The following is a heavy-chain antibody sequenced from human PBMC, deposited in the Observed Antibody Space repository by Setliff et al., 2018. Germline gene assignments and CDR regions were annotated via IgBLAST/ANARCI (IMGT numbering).Heavy chain of an antibody. J-gene: IGHJ6*02. Sequence: LSLTCTVSGGSISPYFWSWIRQPPGKGLEWIGYIYHNGNTNFNPSLKTRVSMSVDTSKNQIALNLKSVTAADTAVYYCVRDRTAYSYGLDVWAQGTTVTVSS. CDR2: IYHNGNT. D-gene: IGHD5-18*01. CDR3: VRDRTAYSYGLDV. V-gene: IGHV4-59*01. CDR1: GGSISPYF.